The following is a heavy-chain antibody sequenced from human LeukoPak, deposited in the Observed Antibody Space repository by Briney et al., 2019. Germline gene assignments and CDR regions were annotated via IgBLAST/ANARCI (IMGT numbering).Heavy chain of an antibody. Sequence: GGSLRLSCAASGFTFDDYAMHWVRQAPGKGLEWVSGLDWNSGNIDYADSVKGRFTISRDNAKNSLYLQMNSLRTEDTALYFCAKARKPYYYASGSYCYLWFAFDPWGQGTLVTVSS. V-gene: IGHV3-9*01. D-gene: IGHD3-10*01. CDR1: GFTFDDYA. CDR2: LDWNSGNI. CDR3: AKARKPYYYASGSYCYLWFAFDP. J-gene: IGHJ5*02.